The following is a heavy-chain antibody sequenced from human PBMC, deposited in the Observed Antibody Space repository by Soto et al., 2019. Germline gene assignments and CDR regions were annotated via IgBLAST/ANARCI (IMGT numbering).Heavy chain of an antibody. CDR3: ARNPRPTYGDYADY. V-gene: IGHV3-33*01. CDR1: GFTFSSYG. J-gene: IGHJ4*02. CDR2: IRYDGSYK. D-gene: IGHD4-17*01. Sequence: QVQLVESGGGVVQPGTSLRLSCAASGFTFSSYGMHWVRQAPGKGLEWAAFIRYDGSYKYYGDSVKGRFTISRDNSKNTLDLQMTSLRAEDTAVYYCARNPRPTYGDYADYWGQGTLVTVSS.